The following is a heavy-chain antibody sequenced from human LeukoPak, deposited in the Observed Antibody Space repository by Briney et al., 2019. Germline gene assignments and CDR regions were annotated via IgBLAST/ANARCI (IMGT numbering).Heavy chain of an antibody. CDR1: GYTFTSYD. J-gene: IGHJ4*02. CDR3: ARGVFDIVVVPAASPFDY. D-gene: IGHD2-2*01. V-gene: IGHV1-18*01. CDR2: ISAYNGNT. Sequence: ASVKVSCKASGYTFTSYDINWVRQAPGQGLEWMGWISAYNGNTNYAQKLQGRVTMTTDTSTSTAYMELRSLRSDDTAVYYCARGVFDIVVVPAASPFDYWGQGTLVTVSS.